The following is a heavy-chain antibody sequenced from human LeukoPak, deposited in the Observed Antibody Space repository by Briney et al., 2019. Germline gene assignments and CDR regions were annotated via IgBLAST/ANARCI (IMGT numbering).Heavy chain of an antibody. CDR2: ISGSGGST. J-gene: IGHJ4*02. D-gene: IGHD3-22*01. CDR1: GGSFSGYY. CDR3: AKPNYYDSSGYYYDY. V-gene: IGHV3-23*01. Sequence: PSETLSLTCAVYGGSFSGYYWSWVRQAPGKGLEWVSAISGSGGSTYYADSVKGRFTISRDNSKNTLYLQMNSLRAEDTAVYYCAKPNYYDSSGYYYDYWGQGTLVTVSS.